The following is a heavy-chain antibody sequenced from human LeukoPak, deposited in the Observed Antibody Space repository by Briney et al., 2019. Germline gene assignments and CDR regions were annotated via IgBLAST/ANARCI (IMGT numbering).Heavy chain of an antibody. CDR1: GYTFTSYY. J-gene: IGHJ4*02. CDR2: INPSGGST. V-gene: IGHV1-46*01. CDR3: ARDLQRGIAVAGTDY. Sequence: ASVKVSCKASGYTFTSYYMHWVRQAPGQGLEWMGIINPSGGSTSYAQKFQGRVTMTRDTSTSTVYMELSSLRSEDTAVYYCARDLQRGIAVAGTDYWGQGTLVTVSS. D-gene: IGHD6-19*01.